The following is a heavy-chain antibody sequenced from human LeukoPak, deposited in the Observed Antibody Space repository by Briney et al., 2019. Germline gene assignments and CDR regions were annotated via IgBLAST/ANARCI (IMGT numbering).Heavy chain of an antibody. D-gene: IGHD3-10*01. J-gene: IGHJ4*02. CDR3: AKVDGSGTYYPNFDY. Sequence: GGSLRLSCAASGFTFSSYGMSWVRQAPGKGLQWVSVISGSGGRAYYADSVKGRFTISRDSSKNTLYLQMNSLRAEDTALYYCAKVDGSGTYYPNFDYWGQGTLVTVSS. CDR1: GFTFSSYG. CDR2: ISGSGGRA. V-gene: IGHV3-23*01.